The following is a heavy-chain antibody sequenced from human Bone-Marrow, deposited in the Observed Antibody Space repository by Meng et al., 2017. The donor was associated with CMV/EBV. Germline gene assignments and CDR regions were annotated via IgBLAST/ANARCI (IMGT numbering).Heavy chain of an antibody. D-gene: IGHD6-19*01. CDR3: ATHSSGWPYYFDY. Sequence: ASVKVSCKASGYTFTGYYMHWVRQAPGQGLEWMGWINPNSGGTNYAQKFQGRVTMTRDTSISTAYMELSRLRSDDTAVYYCATHSSGWPYYFDYWGQGTRVTVSS. CDR1: GYTFTGYY. V-gene: IGHV1-2*02. CDR2: INPNSGGT. J-gene: IGHJ4*02.